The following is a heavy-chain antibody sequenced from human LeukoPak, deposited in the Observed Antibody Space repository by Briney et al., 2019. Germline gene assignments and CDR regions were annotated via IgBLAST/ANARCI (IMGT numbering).Heavy chain of an antibody. J-gene: IGHJ4*02. CDR3: AREGEYSSGWACFDY. V-gene: IGHV1-3*01. D-gene: IGHD6-19*01. Sequence: GASVKVSCKASGYTFTSYAMHWVRQAPGQRLEWMGWINAGNGNTKYSQKFQGRVTITRDTSASTAYMELSSLRSEDTAVYYCAREGEYSSGWACFDYWGREPWSPSPQ. CDR2: INAGNGNT. CDR1: GYTFTSYA.